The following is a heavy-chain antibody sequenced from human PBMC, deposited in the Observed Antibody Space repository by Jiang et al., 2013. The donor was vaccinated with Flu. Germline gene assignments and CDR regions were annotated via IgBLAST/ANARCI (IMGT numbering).Heavy chain of an antibody. Sequence: TLTAFSMHWVRQAPGKGLEWMGGFDPQNGEMIYAQRFQGRVTMTEDTSTDTAFMELSSLRSEDTAVYYCTTLTYGNWFDPWGQGTLVTVSS. D-gene: IGHD2-21*01. CDR3: TTLTYGNWFDP. J-gene: IGHJ5*02. CDR1: TLTAFS. V-gene: IGHV1-24*01. CDR2: FDPQNGEM.